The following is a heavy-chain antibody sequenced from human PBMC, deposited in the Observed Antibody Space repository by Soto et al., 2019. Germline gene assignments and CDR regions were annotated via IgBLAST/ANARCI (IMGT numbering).Heavy chain of an antibody. J-gene: IGHJ4*01. Sequence: GGSLRLSCAASGFTFSSYWMSWVRQAPGKGLEWVANIKQDGSEKYYVDSVRGRFTLSRDNAKNSLQLQMNSLRAEDTAIYFCARVAYGNGWIFDHWGRGTLVTVSS. CDR1: GFTFSSYW. D-gene: IGHD6-19*01. CDR3: ARVAYGNGWIFDH. V-gene: IGHV3-7*04. CDR2: IKQDGSEK.